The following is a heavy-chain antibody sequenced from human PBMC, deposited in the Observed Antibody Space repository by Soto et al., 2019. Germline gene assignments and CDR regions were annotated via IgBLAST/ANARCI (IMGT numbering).Heavy chain of an antibody. D-gene: IGHD3-22*01. J-gene: IGHJ1*01. V-gene: IGHV1-24*01. CDR3: ATFFRYYYDSSGYYKARAEYFQH. Sequence: ASVKVSCKVSGYTLTELSMHWVRQAPGKGLEWMGGFDPEDGETIYAQKFQGRVTMTEDTSTDTAYMELSSLRSEDTAVYYCATFFRYYYDSSGYYKARAEYFQHWGQGTLVTVSS. CDR1: GYTLTELS. CDR2: FDPEDGET.